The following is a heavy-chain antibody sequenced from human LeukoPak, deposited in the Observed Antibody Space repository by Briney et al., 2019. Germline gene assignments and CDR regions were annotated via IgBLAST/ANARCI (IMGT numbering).Heavy chain of an antibody. CDR3: ASLVVAATSNWFDP. CDR2: IIPIFGTA. Sequence: SVKVSCKASGGTFSSYAISWVRQAPGQGLEWMGGIIPIFGTANYAQKFQGRVTMTRNTSISTAYMELSSLRSEDTAVYYCASLVVAATSNWFDPWGQGTLVTVSS. V-gene: IGHV1-69*05. J-gene: IGHJ5*02. D-gene: IGHD2-15*01. CDR1: GGTFSSYA.